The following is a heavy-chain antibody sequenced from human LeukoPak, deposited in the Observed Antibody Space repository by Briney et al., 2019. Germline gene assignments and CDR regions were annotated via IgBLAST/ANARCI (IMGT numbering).Heavy chain of an antibody. CDR1: GFTFNSYW. Sequence: GGSLRLSCAASGFTFNSYWMHWVRQAPGKGLVWVSRINSDGSSTSYADSVKGRFTISRDNAKNTLYLQMNSLRAEDTAVYYCARERAYGDYFDYWGQGTLVTVSS. J-gene: IGHJ4*02. CDR2: INSDGSST. D-gene: IGHD4-17*01. CDR3: ARERAYGDYFDY. V-gene: IGHV3-74*01.